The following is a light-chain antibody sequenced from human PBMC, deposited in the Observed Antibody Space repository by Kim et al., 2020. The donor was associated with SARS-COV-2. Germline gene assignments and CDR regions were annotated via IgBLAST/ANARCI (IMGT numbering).Light chain of an antibody. CDR1: TGAVTSGHY. V-gene: IGLV7-46*01. CDR3: LLYYSGVRV. Sequence: QAAVTQEPSMTVSPGGTVTLTCGSSTGAVTSGHYPYWFQQKPGQAPKTLIYDTSVKHSWTPARFSGSLLGGKVALTLSGAQPEDEADYYCLLYYSGVRVFGGGTQLTVL. J-gene: IGLJ3*02. CDR2: DTS.